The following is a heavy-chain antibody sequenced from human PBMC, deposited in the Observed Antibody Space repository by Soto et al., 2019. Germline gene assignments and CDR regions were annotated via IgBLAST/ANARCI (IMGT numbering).Heavy chain of an antibody. J-gene: IGHJ4*02. CDR2: IDHSGST. Sequence: QVQPQESGPGLVKPSGTLSLTCAVSGGSISSSKWWSWVRQPPGKGLEWIGEIDHSGSTNYNPSLKSRVTISVDTSKNQFSLKLSSVTAADTAVYYCATYSGWPPYDYWGQGTLVTVSS. D-gene: IGHD6-19*01. CDR3: ATYSGWPPYDY. CDR1: GGSISSSKW. V-gene: IGHV4-4*02.